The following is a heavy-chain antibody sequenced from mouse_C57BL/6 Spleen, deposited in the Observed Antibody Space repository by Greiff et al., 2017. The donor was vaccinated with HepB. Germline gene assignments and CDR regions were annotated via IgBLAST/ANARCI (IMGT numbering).Heavy chain of an antibody. D-gene: IGHD1-1*01. J-gene: IGHJ1*03. V-gene: IGHV1-26*01. Sequence: EVQLQQSGPELVKPGASVKISCKASGYTFTDYYMNWVKQSHGKSLEWIGDINPNNGGTSYNQKFKGKATLTVDKSSSTAYMELRSLTSEDSAVYYCARTTTVVANSYWYFDVWGTGTTVTVSS. CDR2: INPNNGGT. CDR1: GYTFTDYY. CDR3: ARTTTVVANSYWYFDV.